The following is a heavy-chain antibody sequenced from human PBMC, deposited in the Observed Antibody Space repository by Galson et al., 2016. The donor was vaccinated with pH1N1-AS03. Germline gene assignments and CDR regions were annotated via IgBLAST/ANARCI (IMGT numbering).Heavy chain of an antibody. CDR3: ARGDGWFDP. J-gene: IGHJ5*02. CDR2: ISPILNKP. Sequence: SVKVSCKASGGTFSRYTISWVRQAPGQGLEWMGRISPILNKPHYAQKFQGRVTVTADRSTTTAYLELSSLTSHDTAGYFCARGDGWFDPWGQGTLVTVSS. CDR1: GGTFSRYT. V-gene: IGHV1-69*02.